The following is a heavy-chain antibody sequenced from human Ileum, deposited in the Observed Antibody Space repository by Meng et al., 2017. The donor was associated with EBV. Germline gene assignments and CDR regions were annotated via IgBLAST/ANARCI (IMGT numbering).Heavy chain of an antibody. CDR3: ASSDYYRSDY. D-gene: IGHD3-22*01. J-gene: IGHJ4*02. Sequence: QVHWKGAGPGLVKPSETLSLTCAVSGGSISRSDWWSWVRQPPGKGLEWIGETSHSGSTNYSPSLKSRVTISLDKSKNQLSLKLNSVTAADTAVYYCASSDYYRSDYWGQGTLVTVSS. CDR1: GGSISRSDW. CDR2: TSHSGST. V-gene: IGHV4-4*02.